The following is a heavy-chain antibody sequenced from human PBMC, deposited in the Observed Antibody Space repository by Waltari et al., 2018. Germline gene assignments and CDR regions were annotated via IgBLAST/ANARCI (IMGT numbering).Heavy chain of an antibody. V-gene: IGHV4-34*12. CDR3: ARSLLWRGAFDI. CDR2: IIHSGSP. Sequence: QVQLQQWGAGLLKPSETLSLTCAVSGGSFSTYYWSWIRQPPGKGLEWIGEIIHSGSPTYNSSLKSRVTISVDTSKNQFSLKLSSLTAADTAVYYCARSLLWRGAFDIWGQGTMVTVSS. D-gene: IGHD3-10*01. CDR1: GGSFSTYY. J-gene: IGHJ3*02.